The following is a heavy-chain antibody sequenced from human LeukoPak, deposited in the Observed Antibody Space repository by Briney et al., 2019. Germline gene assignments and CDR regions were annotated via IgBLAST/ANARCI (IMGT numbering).Heavy chain of an antibody. CDR1: GYTFTKYY. CDR3: ARSSSGIDY. J-gene: IGHJ4*02. D-gene: IGHD6-13*01. V-gene: IGHV1-18*04. Sequence: RASVKFSCKASGYTFTKYYIHWVRQAPGQGLEWMGWISAYNGNTNYAQKLQGRVTMTTDTSTSTAYMELRSLRSDDTAVYYCARSSSGIDYWGQGTLVTVSS. CDR2: ISAYNGNT.